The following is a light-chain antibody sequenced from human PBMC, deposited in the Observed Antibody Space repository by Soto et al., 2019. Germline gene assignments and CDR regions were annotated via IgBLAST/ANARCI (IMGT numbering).Light chain of an antibody. Sequence: QSVLTQPASVSGSPGQSITISCTGTSSDVGRYSLVSWYQQHPGKAPKLMIYEDIERPSGVSNRFSGSKSGNTASLTISGLQTEDEADYYCCSYAGGTSVVFGGETKLTVL. CDR3: CSYAGGTSVV. V-gene: IGLV2-23*01. J-gene: IGLJ2*01. CDR1: SSDVGRYSL. CDR2: EDI.